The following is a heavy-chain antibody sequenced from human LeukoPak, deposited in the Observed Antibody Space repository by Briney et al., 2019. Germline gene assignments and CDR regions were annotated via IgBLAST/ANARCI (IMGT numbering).Heavy chain of an antibody. V-gene: IGHV3-9*01. Sequence: GGSLRLSYAASGFTFEDYAMHWVPQAPGKGLEWVSGISWHSGSIGYADSVKGRFTISRDNAKNSLYLQMNSLRAEDTALYYCAKGSVGDGSIHHGFDFWGQGTLVTVSS. J-gene: IGHJ4*02. CDR1: GFTFEDYA. CDR3: AKGSVGDGSIHHGFDF. D-gene: IGHD3-10*01. CDR2: ISWHSGSI.